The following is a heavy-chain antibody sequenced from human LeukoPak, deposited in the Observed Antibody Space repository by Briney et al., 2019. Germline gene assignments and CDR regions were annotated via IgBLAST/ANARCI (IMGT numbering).Heavy chain of an antibody. CDR3: AREAWIWSY. Sequence: GGSLRLSCAASGFTFSSYAMHWVRQTPGKGLEWVANIKQDGSEKYYVDSVKGRFTISRDNAKNSLYLQMNSLRAEDTAVYYCAREAWIWSYWGQGTLATVSS. V-gene: IGHV3-7*01. D-gene: IGHD5-12*01. CDR1: GFTFSSYA. J-gene: IGHJ4*02. CDR2: IKQDGSEK.